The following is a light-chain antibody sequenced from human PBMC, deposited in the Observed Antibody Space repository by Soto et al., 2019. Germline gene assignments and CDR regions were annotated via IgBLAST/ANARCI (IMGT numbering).Light chain of an antibody. J-gene: IGLJ1*01. Sequence: QSVLTQPPSASGSPGQSVTISCTGTSSDVGGYNYVSWYQQHPGKAPKLMVYGVSKRPSGVPDRFSGSKSGNTASLTVSGLQAEDEADYYCSSYEGSYNFVFGTGTKVTVL. CDR3: SSYEGSYNFV. CDR2: GVS. CDR1: SSDVGGYNY. V-gene: IGLV2-8*01.